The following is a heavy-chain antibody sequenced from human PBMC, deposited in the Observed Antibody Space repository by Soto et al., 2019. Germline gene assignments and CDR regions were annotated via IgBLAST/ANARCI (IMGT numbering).Heavy chain of an antibody. Sequence: QVQLQESGPGLVRPSETLSLTCTVSGGSISSGDFYWAWIRQPPGKGLEWIGYIRFSGSTNYNPSLQSRVTFSVDTSKNQFSLKMNSVTAADTAVYHCARGALGYCSGGSCYRDFDYWGQGTLVTVSS. CDR3: ARGALGYCSGGSCYRDFDY. V-gene: IGHV4-61*08. CDR2: IRFSGST. D-gene: IGHD2-15*01. CDR1: GGSISSGDFY. J-gene: IGHJ4*02.